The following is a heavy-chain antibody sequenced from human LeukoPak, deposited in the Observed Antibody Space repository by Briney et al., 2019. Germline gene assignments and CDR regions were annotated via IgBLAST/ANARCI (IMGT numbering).Heavy chain of an antibody. D-gene: IGHD5-24*01. CDR2: MTGSDGRT. V-gene: IGHV3-23*01. J-gene: IGHJ4*02. Sequence: GVSLRLSCAASGFTFNNYAMSWVRQAPGKGLEWASAMTGSDGRTFYADSVKGRFTISRDNSKNTLYLQMNSLRDEDTAVYYCAKVIREVDMSYDYWGQGTLVTVSS. CDR3: AKVIREVDMSYDY. CDR1: GFTFNNYA.